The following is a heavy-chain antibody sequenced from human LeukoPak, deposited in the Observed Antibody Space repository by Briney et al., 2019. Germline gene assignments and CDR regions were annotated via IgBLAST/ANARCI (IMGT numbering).Heavy chain of an antibody. Sequence: PPETLSLTCTVSGGSMAIYYWSWIRQPPGKGLEWIAYIYYSGGTNYNPSLRSRVTISVNTSKNQFSLKLSSVTAADTAVYYCARHARSTFSTSWYDSWGQGTLVTVSS. V-gene: IGHV4-59*08. CDR3: ARHARSTFSTSWYDS. CDR2: IYYSGGT. J-gene: IGHJ5*01. CDR1: GGSMAIYY. D-gene: IGHD2-2*01.